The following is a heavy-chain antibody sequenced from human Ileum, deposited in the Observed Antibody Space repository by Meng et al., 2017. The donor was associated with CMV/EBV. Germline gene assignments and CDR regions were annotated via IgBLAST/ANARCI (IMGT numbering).Heavy chain of an antibody. Sequence: GESLKISCVASGFTFNSYAMHWVRQGPGKGLEWIAYVSGGGDSMYYADSVKGRFTISRDNSKNSLYLQMNSLRDEDTAVYYCARGVDTYGFKFDSWGQGTQVTVSS. CDR2: VSGGGDSM. V-gene: IGHV3-48*03. D-gene: IGHD5-18*01. CDR1: GFTFNSYA. CDR3: ARGVDTYGFKFDS. J-gene: IGHJ4*02.